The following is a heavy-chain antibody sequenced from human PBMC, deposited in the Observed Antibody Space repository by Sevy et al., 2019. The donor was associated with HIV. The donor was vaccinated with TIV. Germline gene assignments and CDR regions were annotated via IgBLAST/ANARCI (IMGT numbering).Heavy chain of an antibody. CDR2: ISYDGNNE. J-gene: IGHJ1*01. V-gene: IGHV3-30-3*01. Sequence: GGSLRLSCAASGFTFSSYAMHWVRQAPGKGLEWVAVISYDGNNEYYPDSVKGRFTISRDNSKNTLYMQMNSLRAEDTAVYYCAKAGTFWYYYDGSGYHAEYFQHWGQGTLVTVSS. CDR3: AKAGTFWYYYDGSGYHAEYFQH. CDR1: GFTFSSYA. D-gene: IGHD3-22*01.